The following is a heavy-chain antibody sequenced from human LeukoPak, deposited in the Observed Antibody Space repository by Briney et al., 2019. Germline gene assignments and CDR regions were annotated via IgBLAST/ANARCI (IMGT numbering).Heavy chain of an antibody. CDR3: ARALIAVAGPGFDY. D-gene: IGHD6-19*01. V-gene: IGHV6-1*01. CDR1: RDSVSTNSAA. J-gene: IGHJ4*02. CDR2: TYYRSKWYN. Sequence: SQTLSLTCAISRDSVSTNSAAWNWIRQSPSRGLEWLGRTYYRSKWYNDYAVSVESRITINPDTSKNQFSLQLNSVTPEDTAVYYCARALIAVAGPGFDYWGQGTLVTVSS.